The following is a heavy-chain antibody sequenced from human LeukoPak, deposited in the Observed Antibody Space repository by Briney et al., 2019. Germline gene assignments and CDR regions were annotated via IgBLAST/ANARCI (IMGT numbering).Heavy chain of an antibody. CDR2: ISAGSTI. CDR3: ARDLFGTYDSDY. D-gene: IGHD5-12*01. V-gene: IGHV3-48*01. Sequence: GGSLRLSCAASGFNFGIYSLNWVRQAPGKGLEWLSYISAGSTIYYADSVKGRFTISRDNANNLLYLQMNSLRAEDTAVYYCARDLFGTYDSDYWGQGILVTVSS. CDR1: GFNFGIYS. J-gene: IGHJ4*02.